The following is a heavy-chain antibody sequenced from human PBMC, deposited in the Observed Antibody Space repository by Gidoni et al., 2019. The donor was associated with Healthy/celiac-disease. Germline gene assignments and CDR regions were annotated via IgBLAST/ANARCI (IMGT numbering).Heavy chain of an antibody. D-gene: IGHD3-16*01. V-gene: IGHV2-5*01. J-gene: IGHJ4*02. CDR1: VFSLRTSGVG. Sequence: QITLTESGPTLVKPTQTLTLTCTFSVFSLRTSGVGVGWIRQPPGKALEWLALIYWNDDKRYSPSLKSRLTITKDTSKNQVVLTMTNMDPVDTATYYCAHIGWGGGFDYWGQGTLVTVSS. CDR3: AHIGWGGGFDY. CDR2: IYWNDDK.